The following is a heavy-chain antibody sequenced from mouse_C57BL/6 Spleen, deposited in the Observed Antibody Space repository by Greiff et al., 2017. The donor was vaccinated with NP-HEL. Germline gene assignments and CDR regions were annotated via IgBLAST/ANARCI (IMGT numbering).Heavy chain of an antibody. Sequence: VQLQQPGAEVVKPGASVKLSCKASGYTFTSYWMQWVKQRPGQGLEWIGEIDPSDSYTNYNQKFKGKATLTVGTSSSTAYMQLSSLAAEDSAVYYCAKGSDVWGTGTTVTVSS. CDR1: GYTFTSYW. J-gene: IGHJ1*03. V-gene: IGHV1-50*01. CDR2: IDPSDSYT. CDR3: AKGSDV.